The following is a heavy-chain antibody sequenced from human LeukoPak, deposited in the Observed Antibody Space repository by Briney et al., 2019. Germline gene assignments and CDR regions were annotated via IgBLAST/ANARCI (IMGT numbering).Heavy chain of an antibody. CDR3: ARHEVQLEPFGT. D-gene: IGHD1-1*01. Sequence: SETLSLTCSLPGGSISTSFWSCVRQPPGKGLERIGPMYYTGSTNYNPSLKSRVTLSVDTSKTQYSLKLSCVTAADTAVYYSARHEVQLEPFGTWGQGTLVTVSS. V-gene: IGHV4-59*08. J-gene: IGHJ5*02. CDR1: GGSISTSF. CDR2: MYYTGST.